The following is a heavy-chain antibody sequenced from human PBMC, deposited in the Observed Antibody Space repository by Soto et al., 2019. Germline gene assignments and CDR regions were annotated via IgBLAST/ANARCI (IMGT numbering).Heavy chain of an antibody. Sequence: QVQLVESGGGLVQPGRSLKLSCAASGFTFSTYGMHWVRQSPGKGLEWVAVISYDGSNQYYRDSVRDSFTISRDNSRNTVSLQINSLREEDTAVYYSAKDERRFFKYYFNFGVDAWGRGTTVTVS. D-gene: IGHD3-3*01. CDR1: GFTFSTYG. CDR2: ISYDGSNQ. CDR3: AKDERRFFKYYFNFGVDA. J-gene: IGHJ6*02. V-gene: IGHV3-30*18.